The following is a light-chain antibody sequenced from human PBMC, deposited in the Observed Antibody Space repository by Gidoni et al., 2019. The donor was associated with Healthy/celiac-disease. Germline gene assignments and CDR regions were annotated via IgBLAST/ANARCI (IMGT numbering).Light chain of an antibody. Sequence: SYVLTQPPSVSVAPGQPARITFGGNNSGSKSVHWYQQKPGQDPVLVVYDDSDRPSGIPERFSGSNSGNTATLNISRVEAGDEADYYCKVWDSSSDHPGVFGGGTKLTVL. CDR3: KVWDSSSDHPGV. J-gene: IGLJ3*02. CDR1: NSGSKS. CDR2: DDS. V-gene: IGLV3-21*02.